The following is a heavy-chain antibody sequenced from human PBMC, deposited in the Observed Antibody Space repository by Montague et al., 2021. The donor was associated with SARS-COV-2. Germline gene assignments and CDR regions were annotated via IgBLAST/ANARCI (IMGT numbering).Heavy chain of an antibody. CDR2: IYYSGST. Sequence: TLSLTCTVSGGSISSGGYYWSWIRQHPGKGLEWIGYIYYSGSTYYNPSLKSRVTISVDTSKNQFSLKLSSVTAADTAVYYCARVLGGYCSSTSCYRARWGYYYGMDVWGQGTTVTVSS. J-gene: IGHJ6*02. CDR3: ARVLGGYCSSTSCYRARWGYYYGMDV. V-gene: IGHV4-31*03. CDR1: GGSISSGGYY. D-gene: IGHD2-2*03.